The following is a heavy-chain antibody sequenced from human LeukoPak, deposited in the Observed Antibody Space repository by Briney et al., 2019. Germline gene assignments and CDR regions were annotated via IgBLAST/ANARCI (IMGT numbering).Heavy chain of an antibody. J-gene: IGHJ6*03. D-gene: IGHD1-14*01. CDR2: ISSNGGST. V-gene: IGHV3-64*01. CDR1: GFTFSSYA. Sequence: PGGSLRLSCAASGFTFSSYAMHWVRQAPGKGLEYVSAISSNGGSTYYANSVKGRFTISRDNSKNTLYLQMGSLRAEDMAVYYCARGPSTTEGNYHYYYMDVWGKGTTVTVSS. CDR3: ARGPSTTEGNYHYYYMDV.